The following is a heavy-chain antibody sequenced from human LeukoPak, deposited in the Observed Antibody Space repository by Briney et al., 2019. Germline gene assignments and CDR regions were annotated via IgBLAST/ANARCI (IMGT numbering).Heavy chain of an antibody. D-gene: IGHD2-2*01. CDR3: ARVAGDCSSTSCYWGVPYYYYYTDV. CDR1: GGSISSSSYY. CDR2: IYYSGST. J-gene: IGHJ6*03. V-gene: IGHV4-39*07. Sequence: SETLSLTCTVSGGSISSSSYYWGWIRQPPGKGLEWIGSIYYSGSTYYNPSLKSRVTISVDTSKNQFSLKLSSVTAADTAVYYCARVAGDCSSTSCYWGVPYYYYYTDVGGKGTTVTVSS.